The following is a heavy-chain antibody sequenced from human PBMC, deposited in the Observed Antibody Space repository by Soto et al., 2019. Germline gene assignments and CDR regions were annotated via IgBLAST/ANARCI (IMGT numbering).Heavy chain of an antibody. CDR1: GGTFSSYA. V-gene: IGHV1-69*10. CDR2: IIPILGIA. J-gene: IGHJ4*02. CDR3: ARDLYYDSSGYYYY. D-gene: IGHD3-22*01. Sequence: ASVKVSCKASGGTFSSYAISWVRQAPRQGLEWMGGIIPILGIANYAQKFQGRVTITADKSTSTAYMELSSLRSEDTAVYYCARDLYYDSSGYYYYWGQGTLVTVSS.